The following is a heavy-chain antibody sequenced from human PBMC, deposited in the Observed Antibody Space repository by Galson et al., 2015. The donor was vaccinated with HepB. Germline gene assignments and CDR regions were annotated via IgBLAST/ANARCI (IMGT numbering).Heavy chain of an antibody. CDR3: ARGGGANYGGNHGHFDY. Sequence: SLRLSCAGSGFILSNYGMRWVRQAPGKGLEWVAVIWYDGSEEYYADSVKGRFSISRDNAKSTLYLQMDSLRVEDTAMFYCARGGGANYGGNHGHFDYWGQGTLVTVSS. CDR1: GFILSNYG. J-gene: IGHJ4*02. D-gene: IGHD4-23*01. CDR2: IWYDGSEE. V-gene: IGHV3-33*01.